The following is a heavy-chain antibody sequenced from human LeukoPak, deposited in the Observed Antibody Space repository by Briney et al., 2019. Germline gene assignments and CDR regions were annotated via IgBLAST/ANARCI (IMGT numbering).Heavy chain of an antibody. J-gene: IGHJ6*03. D-gene: IGHD5-18*01. V-gene: IGHV4-59*01. CDR1: GGSISSYY. Sequence: PSETLSLTCTVSGGSISSYYWSWIRQPPGKGLEWIGYIYYSGSTNYNPSPKSRVTISVDTSKNQFSLKLSSVTAADTAVYYCARGVKGYSYGYGYYYYYMDVWGKGTTVTVSS. CDR3: ARGVKGYSYGYGYYYYYMDV. CDR2: IYYSGST.